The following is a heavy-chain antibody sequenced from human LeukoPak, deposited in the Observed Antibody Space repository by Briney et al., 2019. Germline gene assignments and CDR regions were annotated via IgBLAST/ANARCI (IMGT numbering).Heavy chain of an antibody. V-gene: IGHV3-73*01. CDR2: IRSRRDNYAT. J-gene: IGHJ4*02. CDR3: SRQSVSCHDF. Sequence: GGSLRLSCAASGFSLSDSHMHWVRQAPGKGLEWVGHIRSRRDNYATAYGVSVQGRFTISRDDSNNMAYLQMNSLTADDTTVYYCSRQSVSCHDFWGGGTLVTVSS. D-gene: IGHD2-2*01. CDR1: GFSLSDSH.